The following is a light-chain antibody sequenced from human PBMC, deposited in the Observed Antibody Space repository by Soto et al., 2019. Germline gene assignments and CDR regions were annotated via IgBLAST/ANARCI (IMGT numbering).Light chain of an antibody. J-gene: IGKJ3*01. V-gene: IGKV1-39*01. CDR2: GAS. Sequence: DIQMTQSPSSLSASVGDRVTITCRASQNIISHLNWYQQKPGKAPKLLIYGASSLQSGVPLRFSGSGSGTDFTLTISSLQPEDFATYYCQQIYSTPRTFGPGTKVDIK. CDR3: QQIYSTPRT. CDR1: QNIISH.